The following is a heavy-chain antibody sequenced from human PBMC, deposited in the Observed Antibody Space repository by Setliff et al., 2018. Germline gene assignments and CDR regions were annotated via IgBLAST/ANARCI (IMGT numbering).Heavy chain of an antibody. CDR2: IYTSGRT. V-gene: IGHV4-61*02. CDR3: ARIFLYGTSWYFDN. Sequence: SGPTLVNPTQTLTLTCTFSGFSLSTTGICVSWIRQPPGKGLEWIGYIYTSGRTNYSPSLKSRVTISVDTSKNQCSLKLSSVTAADTAVYFCARIFLYGTSWYFDNWGQGTLVTVSS. D-gene: IGHD3-3*01. CDR1: GFSLSTTGIC. J-gene: IGHJ4*02.